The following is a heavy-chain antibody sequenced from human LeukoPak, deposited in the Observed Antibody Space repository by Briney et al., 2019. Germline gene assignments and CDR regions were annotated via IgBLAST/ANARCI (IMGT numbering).Heavy chain of an antibody. CDR3: ARALPHRRLMDTTMEQHWFDP. CDR1: GGSISSYY. J-gene: IGHJ5*02. V-gene: IGHV4-59*01. D-gene: IGHD5-18*01. CDR2: IYYSGSI. Sequence: SETLSLTCTVSGGSISSYYWSWIRQPPGKGLEWIGYIYYSGSINYNPSLKSRVIISVDKSKNQFSLKLTSVTAADTAVYYCARALPHRRLMDTTMEQHWFDPWGQGTLVTVSS.